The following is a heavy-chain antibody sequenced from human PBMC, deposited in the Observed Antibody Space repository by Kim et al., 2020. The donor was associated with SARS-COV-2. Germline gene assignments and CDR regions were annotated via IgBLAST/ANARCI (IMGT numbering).Heavy chain of an antibody. J-gene: IGHJ3*02. D-gene: IGHD6-19*01. CDR2: INHSGST. V-gene: IGHV4-34*01. CDR3: ARGRRDIAVAGTKAFDI. Sequence: SETLSLTCAVYGGSFSGYYWSWIRQPPGKGLEWIGEINHSGSTNYNPSLKSRVTISVDTSKNQFSLKLSSVTAADTAVYYCARGRRDIAVAGTKAFDIWGQGTMVTVSS. CDR1: GGSFSGYY.